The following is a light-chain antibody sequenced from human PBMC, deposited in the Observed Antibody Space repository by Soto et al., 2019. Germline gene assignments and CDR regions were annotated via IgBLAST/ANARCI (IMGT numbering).Light chain of an antibody. CDR2: GNS. Sequence: QSVLTQPPSVSGAPGQRVTISCTGSSSNIGAGYDVHWYQQLPGTAPKLLIYGNSNRPSGVPDRFSGSKSGTSASLAITGLQAEAEADYYCQSYDSSLSCWVFGGGTKLTVL. CDR1: SSNIGAGYD. V-gene: IGLV1-40*01. CDR3: QSYDSSLSCWV. J-gene: IGLJ3*02.